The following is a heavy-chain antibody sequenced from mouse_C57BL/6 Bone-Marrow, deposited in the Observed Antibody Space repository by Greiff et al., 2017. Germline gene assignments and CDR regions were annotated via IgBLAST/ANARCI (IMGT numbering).Heavy chain of an antibody. J-gene: IGHJ2*01. V-gene: IGHV1-74*01. CDR3: AIRLFLAARVFDY. CDR1: GYTFTSYW. Sequence: VQLQQPGAELVKPGASVKVSCKASGYTFTSYWMHWVKQRPGQGLEWIGRIHPSDSDTNYNQKFKGKATLTVDKSSSTAYMQLSSLTSEDSAVYYCAIRLFLAARVFDYWGQGTTLTVSS. CDR2: IHPSDSDT. D-gene: IGHD6-1*01.